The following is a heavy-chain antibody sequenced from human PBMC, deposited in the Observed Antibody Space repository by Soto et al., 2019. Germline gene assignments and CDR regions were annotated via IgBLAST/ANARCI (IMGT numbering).Heavy chain of an antibody. CDR3: ARAIEIPLWLPTNPDV. D-gene: IGHD5-18*01. Sequence: QVQLVESGGGVVQPGRSLRLSCAASGFTFSSYAMHWVRQAPGKGLEWVAVISYDGSNKYYADSVKGRFTISRDNSKNTLYLQMNSLRAEDTAVYYCARAIEIPLWLPTNPDVWGQGTTVTVSS. CDR1: GFTFSSYA. V-gene: IGHV3-30-3*01. CDR2: ISYDGSNK. J-gene: IGHJ6*02.